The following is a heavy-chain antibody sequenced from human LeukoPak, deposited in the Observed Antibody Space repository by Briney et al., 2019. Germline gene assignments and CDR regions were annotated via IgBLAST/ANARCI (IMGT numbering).Heavy chain of an antibody. V-gene: IGHV3-30-3*01. J-gene: IGHJ6*02. CDR2: ISYDGSNK. CDR3: ARGGYYDSSGYSTTNYYYGMDV. D-gene: IGHD3-22*01. CDR1: GFTFSSYA. Sequence: GGSLRLSCAASGFTFSSYAMHWVRQAPGKGLEWVAVISYDGSNKYYADSVKGRFTISRDNSKNTLYLQMNSLRAEDTAVYYCARGGYYDSSGYSTTNYYYGMDVWGQGTTVTVSS.